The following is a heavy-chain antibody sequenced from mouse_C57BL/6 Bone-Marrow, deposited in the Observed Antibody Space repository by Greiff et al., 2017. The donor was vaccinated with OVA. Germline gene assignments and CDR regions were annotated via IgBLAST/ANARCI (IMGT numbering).Heavy chain of an antibody. J-gene: IGHJ4*01. CDR2: INPNNGGT. D-gene: IGHD2-5*01. V-gene: IGHV1-18*01. Sequence: VQLQQSGPELVKPGASVKIPCKASGYTFTDYHMDWVKQSHGKSLEWIGDINPNNGGTIYNQKFKGKATLTVDTSSSTAYMELRSLTSEDTAVYYCRYYSNYNAMDYWGQGTSVTVSS. CDR3: RYYSNYNAMDY. CDR1: GYTFTDYH.